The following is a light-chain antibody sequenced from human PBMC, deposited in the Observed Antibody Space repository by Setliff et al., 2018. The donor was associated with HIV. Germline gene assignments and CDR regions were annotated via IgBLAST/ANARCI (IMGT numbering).Light chain of an antibody. CDR1: ISDVGSYNF. CDR2: DVN. J-gene: IGLJ1*01. V-gene: IGLV2-14*03. CDR3: SSYTTSSTDV. Sequence: QSALAQPASVSGSPGQSITISCSGTISDVGSYNFVSWYQQHPGKAPKLMMSDVNKRPSGVSDRFSGSKSGNTASLTISGLQAEDEANYYCSSYTTSSTDVFGPGTKVTVL.